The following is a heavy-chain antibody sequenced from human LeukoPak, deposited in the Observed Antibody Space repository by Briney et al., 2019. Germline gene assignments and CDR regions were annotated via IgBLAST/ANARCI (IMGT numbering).Heavy chain of an antibody. Sequence: GESLRLSCAASGFTFSSYAMHWVRQAPGKGLEWVAFIRYDGSNKYYADSVKGRFTISRDNSKNTLYLQMNSLRAEDTAEYYCAKSLLTTASGTGRAFDIWGQGTMVTVSS. V-gene: IGHV3-30*02. D-gene: IGHD1-26*01. J-gene: IGHJ3*02. CDR3: AKSLLTTASGTGRAFDI. CDR2: IRYDGSNK. CDR1: GFTFSSYA.